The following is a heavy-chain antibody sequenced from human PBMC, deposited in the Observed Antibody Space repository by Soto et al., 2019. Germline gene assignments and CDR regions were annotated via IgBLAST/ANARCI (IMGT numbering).Heavy chain of an antibody. V-gene: IGHV4-39*01. Sequence: SETLSLTCTVSGGSISSSSYYWGWIRRPPGKGLEWIGSICYSGTTYYNPSLKSRVTISVDTSRNQFSLKLSSVTAADTAVYYCARHRGYYDILTGYYTELNFDYWGQGTLVTVSS. D-gene: IGHD3-9*01. CDR3: ARHRGYYDILTGYYTELNFDY. CDR2: ICYSGTT. CDR1: GGSISSSSYY. J-gene: IGHJ4*02.